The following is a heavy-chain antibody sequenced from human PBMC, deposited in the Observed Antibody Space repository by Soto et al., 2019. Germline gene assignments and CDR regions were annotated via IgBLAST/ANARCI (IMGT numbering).Heavy chain of an antibody. D-gene: IGHD3-3*01. CDR3: ARGEGLYYSYYGMDG. Sequence: ASVTGSCTASGYNFTTYAMLWVRQAPGQRLEWMGWINTGNGNTKYSPKFQGRVTITRDTSASTAYMELSSLKSEDTAVYYCARGEGLYYSYYGMDGWGQGSTVTVS. J-gene: IGHJ6*02. CDR2: INTGNGNT. CDR1: GYNFTTYA. V-gene: IGHV1-3*04.